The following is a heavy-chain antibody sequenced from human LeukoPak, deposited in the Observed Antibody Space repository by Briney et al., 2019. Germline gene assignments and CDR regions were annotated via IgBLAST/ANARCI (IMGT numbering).Heavy chain of an antibody. CDR2: ISSSSSYI. J-gene: IGHJ4*02. CDR1: GFTFSSYS. V-gene: IGHV3-21*01. Sequence: PGGSLRLSCAASGFTFSSYSMNWVRQAPGKGLEWVSSISSSSSYIYYADSVKGRFTISRDNAKNSLYLQMNSLRAEDTAVYYCATPSSTGCCYFDYWGQGTLVTVSS. D-gene: IGHD2-2*01. CDR3: ATPSSTGCCYFDY.